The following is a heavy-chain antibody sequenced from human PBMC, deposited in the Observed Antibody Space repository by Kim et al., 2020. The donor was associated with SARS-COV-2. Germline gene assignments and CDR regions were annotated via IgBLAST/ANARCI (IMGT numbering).Heavy chain of an antibody. D-gene: IGHD6-13*01. CDR1: GGSISSYY. Sequence: SETLSLTCTVSGGSISSYYWSWIRQPPGKGLEWIGYIYYSGSTNYNPSLKSRVTISVDTSKNQFSLKLSSVTAADTAVYYCARASRNSSSWPDWYFDLWGRGTLVTVSS. V-gene: IGHV4-59*01. CDR3: ARASRNSSSWPDWYFDL. J-gene: IGHJ2*01. CDR2: IYYSGST.